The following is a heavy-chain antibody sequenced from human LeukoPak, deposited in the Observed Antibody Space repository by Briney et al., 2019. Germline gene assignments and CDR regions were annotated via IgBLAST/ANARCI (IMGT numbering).Heavy chain of an antibody. V-gene: IGHV1-69*05. Sequence: SVKVSCKASGGTFSSYAISWVRQAPGQGLEWMGGIIPIFGTANYAQKFQGRVTITTDESTSTAYMELSSLRSEDTAVYYCARVHFVRSGSYREDDAFDFWGQGTMVTVSS. J-gene: IGHJ3*01. D-gene: IGHD1-26*01. CDR1: GGTFSSYA. CDR3: ARVHFVRSGSYREDDAFDF. CDR2: IIPIFGTA.